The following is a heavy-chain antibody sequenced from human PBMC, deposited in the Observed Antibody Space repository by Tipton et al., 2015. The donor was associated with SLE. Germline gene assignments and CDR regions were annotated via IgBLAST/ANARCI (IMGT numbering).Heavy chain of an antibody. J-gene: IGHJ4*02. CDR3: ARRGIAVAGPTDY. V-gene: IGHV4-39*07. CDR2: IYYSGST. Sequence: LRLSCTVSGGSISSSSYYWGWIRQPPGKGLEWIGSIYYSGSTYYNPSLKSRVTISVDTSKNQFSLKLSSVTAADTAVYYCARRGIAVAGPTDYWGQGTLVTVSS. CDR1: GGSISSSSYY. D-gene: IGHD6-19*01.